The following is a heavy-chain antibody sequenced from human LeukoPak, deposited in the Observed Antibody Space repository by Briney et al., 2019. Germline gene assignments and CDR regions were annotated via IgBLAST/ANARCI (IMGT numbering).Heavy chain of an antibody. CDR3: ARDRRQLGSGTANYYGSGDLDY. CDR1: GYTFTSYG. D-gene: IGHD3-10*01. Sequence: ASVKVSCKASGYTFTSYGISWVRQAPGQGLEWMGWISAYNGNTNYAQKLQGRVTMTTDTSTSTAYMELRSLRSDDTAVYYCARDRRQLGSGTANYYGSGDLDYWGQGTLVTVSS. CDR2: ISAYNGNT. V-gene: IGHV1-18*01. J-gene: IGHJ4*02.